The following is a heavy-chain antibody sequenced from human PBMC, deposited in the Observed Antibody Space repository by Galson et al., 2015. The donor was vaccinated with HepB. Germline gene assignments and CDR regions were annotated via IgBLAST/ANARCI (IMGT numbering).Heavy chain of an antibody. CDR1: GFTFISYG. CDR2: ISYDGSNK. J-gene: IGHJ4*02. CDR3: AKDGVGPAGYYFGY. D-gene: IGHD1-26*01. V-gene: IGHV3-30*18. Sequence: SLRLSCAASGFTFISYGMHWVRQAPGKGLEWVAVISYDGSNKYYADSVKGRFTISSDNSKNTLYLQMNSLRAEDTAVYYCAKDGVGPAGYYFGYWGQGTLVTVSS.